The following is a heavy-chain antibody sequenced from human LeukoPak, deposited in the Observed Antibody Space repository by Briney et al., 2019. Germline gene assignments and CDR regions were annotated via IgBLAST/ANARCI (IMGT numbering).Heavy chain of an antibody. Sequence: GESLKISCKGSGYTFTSYWIGWVRQMPGKGLEWMGIIYPGDSDTRYSPSFQGQVTASADKSISSPYLQWISLMASDTAMYYWARHRDYVPDSCGQGTMVTVSS. CDR2: IYPGDSDT. CDR3: ARHRDYVPDS. CDR1: GYTFTSYW. D-gene: IGHD3-16*01. V-gene: IGHV5-51*01. J-gene: IGHJ3*02.